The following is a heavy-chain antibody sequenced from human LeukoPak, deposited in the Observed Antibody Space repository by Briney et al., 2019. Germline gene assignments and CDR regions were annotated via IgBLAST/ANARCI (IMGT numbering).Heavy chain of an antibody. CDR3: ARVLRSGWYGEFDY. D-gene: IGHD6-19*01. Sequence: GTSVKVSCKTSGYTFTGYYIHWVRQAPGQGLEWMGWVSPSNDDIRYGEKFQGRVTMTRDTSTSTVHMEVSSLTYDDTAVYYCARVLRSGWYGEFDYWGQGTPVLVSS. J-gene: IGHJ4*02. V-gene: IGHV1-2*02. CDR2: VSPSNDDI. CDR1: GYTFTGYY.